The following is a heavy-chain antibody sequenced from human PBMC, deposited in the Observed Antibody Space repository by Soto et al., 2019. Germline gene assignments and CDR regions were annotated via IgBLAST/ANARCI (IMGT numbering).Heavy chain of an antibody. CDR3: VTSLNYDFWRDGGRHYYFDY. J-gene: IGHJ4*02. V-gene: IGHV4-4*02. CDR2: IYHSGST. CDR1: GGSISSSYW. Sequence: SETLSLTCAVSGGSISSSYWWNWVRQPPGKGLEWIGKIYHSGSTNYNPSLKNRVTISVDKSNNQFSLRLSSVTAADTAVYFCVTSLNYDFWRDGGRHYYFDYWGQGTLVT. D-gene: IGHD3-3*01.